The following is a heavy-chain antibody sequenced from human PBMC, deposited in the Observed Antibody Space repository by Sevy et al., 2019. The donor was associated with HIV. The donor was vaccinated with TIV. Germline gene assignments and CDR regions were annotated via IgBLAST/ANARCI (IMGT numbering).Heavy chain of an antibody. Sequence: GGSLGLSCAASGFTFSSFAMGWVRQAPGKGLDWISVISGTGDYKYYADSVKGRFTIARDNSRNTLFLRMNSLRADDTALFYCAKKMGGGSGMAFLVDYWGQGTLVTFSS. CDR2: ISGTGDYK. J-gene: IGHJ4*01. D-gene: IGHD5-18*01. CDR3: AKKMGGGSGMAFLVDY. CDR1: GFTFSSFA. V-gene: IGHV3-23*01.